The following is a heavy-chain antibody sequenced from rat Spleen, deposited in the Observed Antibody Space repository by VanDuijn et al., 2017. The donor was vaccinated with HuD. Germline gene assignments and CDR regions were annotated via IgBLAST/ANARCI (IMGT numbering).Heavy chain of an antibody. Sequence: EVQLVESGGGLVQPGRSLKLSCAASGFTFSDYNMAWVRQAPKKGLEWVATIIYDGSSTYYRDSVKGRFTISRDNAKSTLYLQMDSLRSEDTATYYCARHRDYYSGLDYWGQGVMVTVSS. J-gene: IGHJ2*01. CDR2: IIYDGSST. V-gene: IGHV5-7*01. CDR1: GFTFSDYN. CDR3: ARHRDYYSGLDY. D-gene: IGHD1-1*01.